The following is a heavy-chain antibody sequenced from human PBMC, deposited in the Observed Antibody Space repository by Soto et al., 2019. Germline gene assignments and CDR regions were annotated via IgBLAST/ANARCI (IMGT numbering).Heavy chain of an antibody. CDR1: GFTFSSYS. CDR3: ARDCIAAASFGFDP. Sequence: EVQLVESGGGLVKPGGSLRLSCAASGFTFSSYSMNWVRQAPGKGLEWVSSISSSSSYIYYADSVKGRFTISRDNAKNSLYLQMNSLRAKDTAVYYCARDCIAAASFGFDPWGQGTLVTVSS. CDR2: ISSSSSYI. D-gene: IGHD6-13*01. V-gene: IGHV3-21*01. J-gene: IGHJ5*02.